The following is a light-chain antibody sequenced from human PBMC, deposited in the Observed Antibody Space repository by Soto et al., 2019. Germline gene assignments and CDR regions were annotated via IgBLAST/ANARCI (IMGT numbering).Light chain of an antibody. V-gene: IGKV3-20*01. Sequence: EVVLTQSPGTVSLSPGERVTLSCRASQSVISNYLAWYQQRPGQAPRLLIYAASSRATGIPDRFSGSGSGKDFPVSISKLGPEHFAVLYCQQYGRPLTWGFGQGTKGE. CDR2: AAS. CDR3: QQYGRPLTWG. CDR1: QSVISNY. J-gene: IGKJ1*01.